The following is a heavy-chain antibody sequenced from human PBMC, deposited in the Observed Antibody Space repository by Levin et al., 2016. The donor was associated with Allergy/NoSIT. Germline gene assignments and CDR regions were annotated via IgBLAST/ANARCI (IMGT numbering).Heavy chain of an antibody. V-gene: IGHV3-21*01. J-gene: IGHJ6*02. CDR1: GFTFSSYS. D-gene: IGHD2-2*02. Sequence: GGSLRLSCAASGFTFSSYSMNWVRQAPGKGLEWVPSISSSSSYIYYADSVKGRFTISRDNAKNSLYLQMNSLRAEDTAVYYCARGLQLLYGGDAYYYYYGMDVWGQGTTVTVSS. CDR3: ARGLQLLYGGDAYYYYYGMDV. CDR2: ISSSSSYI.